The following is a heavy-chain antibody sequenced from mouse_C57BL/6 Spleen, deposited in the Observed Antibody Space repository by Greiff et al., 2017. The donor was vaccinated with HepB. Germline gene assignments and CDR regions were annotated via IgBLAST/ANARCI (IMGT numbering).Heavy chain of an antibody. CDR1: GYTFTDYY. V-gene: IGHV1-76*01. J-gene: IGHJ1*03. D-gene: IGHD1-1*01. CDR3: ARGGYYGSRYWYFDV. CDR2: IYPGSGNT. Sequence: VQLQQSGAELVRPGASVKLSCKASGYTFTDYYINWVKQRPGQGLEWIARIYPGSGNTYYNEKFKGKATLTAEKSSSTAYMQLSSLTSEDSAVYFCARGGYYGSRYWYFDVWGTGTTVTVSS.